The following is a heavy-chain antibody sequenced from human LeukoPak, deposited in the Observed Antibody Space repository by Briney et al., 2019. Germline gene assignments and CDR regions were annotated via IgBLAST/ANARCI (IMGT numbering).Heavy chain of an antibody. V-gene: IGHV3-7*01. Sequence: GGSLRLSCAASGLSISGFWMTWVRQAPGKGLEWVANIKQDGSEEYYVDSVKGRFTISRDNAKNSLYLQMNSLRAEDTAVYYCASWVGRDYWGQGTLVTVSS. CDR1: GLSISGFW. J-gene: IGHJ4*02. CDR2: IKQDGSEE. D-gene: IGHD2-15*01. CDR3: ASWVGRDY.